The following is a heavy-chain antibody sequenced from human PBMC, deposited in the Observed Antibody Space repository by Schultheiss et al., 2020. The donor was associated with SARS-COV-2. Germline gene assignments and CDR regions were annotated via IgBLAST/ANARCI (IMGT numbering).Heavy chain of an antibody. V-gene: IGHV2-5*02. CDR3: VHSNYYDSSRGH. D-gene: IGHD3-22*01. CDR1: GLSLTTNGVG. J-gene: IGHJ1*01. Sequence: SGATLVKPTQTLTLTCTLSGLSLTTNGVGVGWIRQPPGKTLEWLALIYWDDDKRYSPSLISRLTITKDTTENQVVLTMTNLDPVDTATYYCVHSNYYDSSRGHWGPGRLVTVSS. CDR2: IYWDDDK.